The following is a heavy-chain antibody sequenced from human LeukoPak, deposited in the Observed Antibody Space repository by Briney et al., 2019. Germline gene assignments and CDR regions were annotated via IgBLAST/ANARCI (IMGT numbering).Heavy chain of an antibody. D-gene: IGHD6-13*01. CDR3: ARPIAAASPFDY. Sequence: GGSLRLSCAASGFTFNNYAMTWVRQAPGKGLEWVSGISGRGGNTYYADSVKGRFTISRDNSKNTLYLQMNSLRAEDTAVYYCARPIAAASPFDYWGQGTLVTVSS. V-gene: IGHV3-23*01. CDR2: ISGRGGNT. J-gene: IGHJ4*02. CDR1: GFTFNNYA.